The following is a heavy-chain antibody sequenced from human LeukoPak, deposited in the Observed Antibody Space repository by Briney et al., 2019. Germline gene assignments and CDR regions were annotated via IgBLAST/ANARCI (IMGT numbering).Heavy chain of an antibody. J-gene: IGHJ4*02. D-gene: IGHD3-10*01. V-gene: IGHV1-8*03. CDR2: MNPNCGNT. CDR1: GYTFTSYD. Sequence: GASVKVSCKASGYTFTSYDINWVRQATGQGLEWMGWMNPNCGNTGYAQKFQGRVTITRNTSISTAYMELSSLRSEDTAVYYCARGRDNYYGSGSYYIVWGQGTLVTVSS. CDR3: ARGRDNYYGSGSYYIV.